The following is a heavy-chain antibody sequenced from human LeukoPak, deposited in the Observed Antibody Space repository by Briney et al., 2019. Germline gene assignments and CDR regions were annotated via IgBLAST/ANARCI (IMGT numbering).Heavy chain of an antibody. V-gene: IGHV3-23*01. D-gene: IGHD6-13*01. CDR1: GFTFSNYA. CDR2: ISGSGGNT. Sequence: PGGSLRLSCAASGFTFSNYAMSWVRQAPGKGLEWVSTISGSGGNTYYADSVKGRFTISRDNAKNSLYLQMNSLRAEDTAVYYCARGVSAADYWGQGTLVTVSS. CDR3: ARGVSAADY. J-gene: IGHJ4*02.